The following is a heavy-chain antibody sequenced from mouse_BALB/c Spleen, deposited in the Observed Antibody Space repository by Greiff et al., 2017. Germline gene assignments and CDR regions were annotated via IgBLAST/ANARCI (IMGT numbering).Heavy chain of an antibody. J-gene: IGHJ4*01. CDR2: ISSGSSTI. CDR3: ASYDSLYAMDY. D-gene: IGHD2-4*01. V-gene: IGHV5-17*02. CDR1: GFTFSSFG. Sequence: EVQRVESGGGLVQPGGSRKLSCAASGFTFSSFGMHWVRQAPEKGLEWVAYISSGSSTIYYADTVKGRFTISRDNPKNTLFLQMTSLRSEDTAMYYCASYDSLYAMDYWGQGTSVTVSS.